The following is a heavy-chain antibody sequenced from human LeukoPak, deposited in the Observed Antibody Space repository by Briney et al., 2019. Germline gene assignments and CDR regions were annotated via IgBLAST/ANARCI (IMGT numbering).Heavy chain of an antibody. J-gene: IGHJ5*02. CDR1: GYTFTGYY. Sequence: ASVKVSCKASGYTFTGYYMHWVRQAPGQGLEWMGWINPNSGGTNYAQKFQGRVTMTRGTSISTAYMELSRLRSDDTAVYYCARWAGRTFRWFDPWGQGTLVTVSS. CDR2: INPNSGGT. CDR3: ARWAGRTFRWFDP. V-gene: IGHV1-2*02. D-gene: IGHD1-1*01.